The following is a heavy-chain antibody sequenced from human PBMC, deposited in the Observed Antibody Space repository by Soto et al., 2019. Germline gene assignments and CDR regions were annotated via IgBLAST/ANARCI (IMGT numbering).Heavy chain of an antibody. J-gene: IGHJ4*02. CDR1: GGSISSGGYY. D-gene: IGHD6-13*01. CDR2: IYYSGST. CDR3: ARDEDSSSWYHY. V-gene: IGHV4-31*03. Sequence: SETLSLTCTVSGGSISSGGYYWSWIRQHPGKGLEWIGYIYYSGSTYYNPSLKSRVTISVDTSKNQFSLKLSSVTAADTAVYYCARDEDSSSWYHYWGQGTLVTVSS.